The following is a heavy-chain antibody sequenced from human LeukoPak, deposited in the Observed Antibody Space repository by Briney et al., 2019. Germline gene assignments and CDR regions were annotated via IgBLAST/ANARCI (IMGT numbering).Heavy chain of an antibody. Sequence: PGGSLRLSCAASGFTFSSYGMHWVRQAPGKGLEWVAFIRYDGSNKYYADSVKGRFTISRDNSKNTLYLQMNSLRAEDTAVYYCAKGFGGWLQSPTFDYWGQGTLVTVSS. D-gene: IGHD5-24*01. CDR1: GFTFSSYG. J-gene: IGHJ4*02. V-gene: IGHV3-30*02. CDR3: AKGFGGWLQSPTFDY. CDR2: IRYDGSNK.